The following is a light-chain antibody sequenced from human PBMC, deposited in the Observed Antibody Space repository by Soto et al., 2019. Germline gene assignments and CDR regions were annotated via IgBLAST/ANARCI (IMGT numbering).Light chain of an antibody. CDR3: SSYAGSILYV. Sequence: QSALTQPPSASGSPGQSVTISCTGTSSDVGDYNYVSWYQQHPGKAPKLMIYEVSKRPSGVPDRFSGSKSGNTASLTVSGLQAEDEADYYCSSYAGSILYVFGTGTQLTVL. J-gene: IGLJ1*01. CDR2: EVS. CDR1: SSDVGDYNY. V-gene: IGLV2-8*01.